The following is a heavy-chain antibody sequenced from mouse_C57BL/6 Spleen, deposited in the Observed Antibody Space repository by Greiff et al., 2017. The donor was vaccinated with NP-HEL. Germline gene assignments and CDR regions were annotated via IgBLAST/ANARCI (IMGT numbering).Heavy chain of an antibody. CDR1: GYSFTGYY. Sequence: DVKLVESGPELVKPGASVKISCKASGYSFTGYYMNWVKQSPEKSLEWIGEINPSTGGTTYNQKFKAKATLTVDKSSSTAYMQLKSLTSEDSAVYYCARTRYFDGWGTGTTVTVSS. V-gene: IGHV1-42*01. CDR3: ARTRYFDG. J-gene: IGHJ1*03. CDR2: INPSTGGT.